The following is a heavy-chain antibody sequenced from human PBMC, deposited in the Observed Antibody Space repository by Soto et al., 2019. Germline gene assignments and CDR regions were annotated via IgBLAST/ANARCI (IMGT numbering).Heavy chain of an antibody. Sequence: SETLSLTCNVSGGSISTSRSYWAWIRQPPGKGLEWLGYIFYSGSTYYNPSLKSRVTISVDTSKNQFSLKLSSVTAADTAVYYCARTYYDILTGYFWGAFDIWGQGTMVTVSS. CDR1: GGSISTSRSY. CDR3: ARTYYDILTGYFWGAFDI. D-gene: IGHD3-9*01. CDR2: IFYSGST. J-gene: IGHJ3*02. V-gene: IGHV4-30-4*08.